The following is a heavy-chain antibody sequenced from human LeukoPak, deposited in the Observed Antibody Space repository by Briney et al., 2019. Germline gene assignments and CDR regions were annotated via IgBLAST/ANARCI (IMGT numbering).Heavy chain of an antibody. V-gene: IGHV3-23*01. Sequence: PGGSLRLSCAASGFTFSNYAMSWVRQAPGKGLEWVSAISGSGGSTYYADSVKGRFTISRDNSKNTLYLQMNSLRAEDTAVYYCAKDTQGGLTLFAFDIWGQGTMVTVSS. D-gene: IGHD2-15*01. CDR3: AKDTQGGLTLFAFDI. J-gene: IGHJ3*02. CDR2: ISGSGGST. CDR1: GFTFSNYA.